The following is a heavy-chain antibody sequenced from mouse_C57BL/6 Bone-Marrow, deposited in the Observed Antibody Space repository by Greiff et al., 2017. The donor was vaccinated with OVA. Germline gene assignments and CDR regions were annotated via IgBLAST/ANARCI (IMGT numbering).Heavy chain of an antibody. Sequence: EVQLQESGGGLVKPGGSLTLSCAASGFSFNTYAMNWVRQAPGKGLVWVARIRSKSNNYATYSADSVKDRFTISRDDSESMLYLQMNNLKTEDTAMYYCVRPSSLYAMDDWGQGTSVTVSS. D-gene: IGHD6-2*01. J-gene: IGHJ4*01. CDR2: IRSKSNNYAT. CDR1: GFSFNTYA. CDR3: VRPSSLYAMDD. V-gene: IGHV10-1*01.